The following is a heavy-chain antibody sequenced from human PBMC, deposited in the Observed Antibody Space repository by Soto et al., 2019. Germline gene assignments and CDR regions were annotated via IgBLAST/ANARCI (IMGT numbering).Heavy chain of an antibody. CDR2: ISYDGSNK. Sequence: QVQLVESGGGVVQPGRSLRLSCAASGFTFSSYGMHWVRQAPGKGLEWVAVISYDGSNKYYADSVKGRFTISRDNSKKTLYLQMNSLRAEDTAVYYCTKGQWVVDSSGWYERARTHPPDYWGQGTLVTVSS. D-gene: IGHD6-19*01. CDR3: TKGQWVVDSSGWYERARTHPPDY. V-gene: IGHV3-30*18. J-gene: IGHJ4*02. CDR1: GFTFSSYG.